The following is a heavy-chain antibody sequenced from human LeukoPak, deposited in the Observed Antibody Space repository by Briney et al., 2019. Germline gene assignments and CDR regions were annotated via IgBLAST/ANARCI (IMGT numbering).Heavy chain of an antibody. J-gene: IGHJ5*02. CDR2: IYWNDDK. CDR3: AHRPPQSRDSSGYYRHWFDP. CDR1: GFSLSTSGVG. D-gene: IGHD3-22*01. Sequence: ESGPTLVKPTQTLTLTCTFSGFSLSTSGVGVGWIRQPPGKALEWLALIYWNDDKRYSPSLKSRLTITKDPSKNQVVLTMTNMDPVDTATYYCAHRPPQSRDSSGYYRHWFDPWGQGTLVTVSS. V-gene: IGHV2-5*01.